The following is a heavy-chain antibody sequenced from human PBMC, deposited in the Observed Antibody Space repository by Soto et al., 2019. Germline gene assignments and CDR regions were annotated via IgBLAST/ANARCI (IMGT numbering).Heavy chain of an antibody. V-gene: IGHV3-23*01. CDR2: ISGSGSSI. Sequence: GGSLRLSCAASGFTFSSYAMSWVRQAPGKGLEWVSDISGSGSSIYYADSVKGRFAISRDNAKNSLYLQMNSLRAEDTAVYYCARDWGYCSGGSCYLANAFDIWGQGTMVTVSS. D-gene: IGHD2-15*01. CDR3: ARDWGYCSGGSCYLANAFDI. J-gene: IGHJ3*02. CDR1: GFTFSSYA.